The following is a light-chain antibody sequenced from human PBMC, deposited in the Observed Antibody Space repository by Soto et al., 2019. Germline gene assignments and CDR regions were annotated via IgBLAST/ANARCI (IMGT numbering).Light chain of an antibody. V-gene: IGKV2-28*01. CDR3: MQSLQPPLT. CDR1: QSLLDSNGYNC. CDR2: LGS. J-gene: IGKJ1*01. Sequence: DVVMTQSPLSLPVTPGEPASISCRSSQSLLDSNGYNCLEWYLQKPGQSPQLLIYLGSNRASGVPDRFSGSGSGKDFTLKISRVEAEDVGVYYCMQSLQPPLTFGQGTKVEI.